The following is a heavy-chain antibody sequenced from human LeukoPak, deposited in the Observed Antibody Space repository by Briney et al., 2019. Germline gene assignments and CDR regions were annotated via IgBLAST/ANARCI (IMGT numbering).Heavy chain of an antibody. CDR1: GFTFSSYS. D-gene: IGHD3-16*01. CDR3: ARRPEFGVLYYMDV. Sequence: GGSLRLSCAASGFTFSSYSMNWVRQAPGKGLEWVSYISGSSGTTYYADSVKGRFTISRDNAKNSLYLQMNSLRAEDTAVYYCARRPEFGVLYYMDVWGKGTTVTVSS. V-gene: IGHV3-48*01. J-gene: IGHJ6*03. CDR2: ISGSSGTT.